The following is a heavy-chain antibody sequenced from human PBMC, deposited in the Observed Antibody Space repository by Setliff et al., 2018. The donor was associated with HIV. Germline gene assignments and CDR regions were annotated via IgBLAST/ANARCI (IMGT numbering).Heavy chain of an antibody. CDR1: RGSINRHY. J-gene: IGHJ6*03. CDR3: ARGRSRWTYYNYYYMDV. D-gene: IGHD6-13*01. Sequence: PSETLSLTCTVSRGSINRHYWSWIRQPPGKGLEWIGYIYNSGSTNYNPSLKSRVTISIDTSKNQFSLKLSSVTAADTAVYYCARGRSRWTYYNYYYMDVWGKGTTVTVSS. V-gene: IGHV4-59*11. CDR2: IYNSGST.